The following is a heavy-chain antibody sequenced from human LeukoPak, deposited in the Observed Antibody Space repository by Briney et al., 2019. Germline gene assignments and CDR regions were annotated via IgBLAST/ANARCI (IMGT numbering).Heavy chain of an antibody. J-gene: IGHJ4*02. Sequence: GESLKISCKGSGYSFTSYWIGWVRQMPGKGLEWMGIIYPGDSDTRYSPPFQGQVTISADKSVSTAYLQWSSLKASDTAMYCCARRPSGSYSNFDYWGQGTLVTVSS. V-gene: IGHV5-51*01. D-gene: IGHD1-26*01. CDR1: GYSFTSYW. CDR3: ARRPSGSYSNFDY. CDR2: IYPGDSDT.